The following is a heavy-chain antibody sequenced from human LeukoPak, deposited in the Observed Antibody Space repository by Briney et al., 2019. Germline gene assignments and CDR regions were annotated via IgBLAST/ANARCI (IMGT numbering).Heavy chain of an antibody. D-gene: IGHD3-22*01. CDR1: GGSFSGYY. J-gene: IGHJ4*02. CDR2: INHSGST. V-gene: IGHV4-34*01. CDR3: ARVAYYDSKYFYY. Sequence: SETLSLTCAVYGGSFSGYYWSWIRQPPGKGLEWIGEINHSGSTNYNPSLKSRVTISVDTSKNQFSLKLSSVTAADTAVYYCARVAYYDSKYFYYWGQGTLVTVSS.